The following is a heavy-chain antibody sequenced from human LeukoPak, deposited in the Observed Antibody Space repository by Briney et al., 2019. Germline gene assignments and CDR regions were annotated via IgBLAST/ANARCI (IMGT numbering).Heavy chain of an antibody. CDR1: GFTFSDYY. CDR3: ASATVFGVVLYY. J-gene: IGHJ4*02. CDR2: ISSSGSTI. V-gene: IGHV3-11*04. Sequence: GGSLRLSCAASGFTFSDYYMSWIRQAPGKGLEWVSYISSSGSTIYYADSVKGRFTISRDNSKNTLYLQMNSLRAEDTAAYYCASATVFGVVLYYWGQGTLVTVSS. D-gene: IGHD3-3*01.